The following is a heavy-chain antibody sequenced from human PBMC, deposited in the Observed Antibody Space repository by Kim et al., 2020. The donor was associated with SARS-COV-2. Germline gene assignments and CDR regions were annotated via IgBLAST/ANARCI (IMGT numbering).Heavy chain of an antibody. J-gene: IGHJ3*02. D-gene: IGHD2-8*02. V-gene: IGHV3-9*01. CDR3: AKDRKQRELDGPGGLDI. Sequence: VKGRFTISRDNAKNSLYLQMNSLRAEDTALYYCAKDRKQRELDGPGGLDIWGQGTMVTVSS.